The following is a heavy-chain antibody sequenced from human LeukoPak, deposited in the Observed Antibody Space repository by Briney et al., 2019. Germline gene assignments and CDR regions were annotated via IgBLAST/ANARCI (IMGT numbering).Heavy chain of an antibody. CDR3: AREGGAISFIDY. CDR2: IYNSGST. D-gene: IGHD3-16*02. V-gene: IGHV4-59*01. Sequence: PSETLSLTCTVSGGSISSYYWSWIRQPPGKGLERIGYIYNSGSTNYTPSLKSRVTISIDTSKNQFSLKLSSVTAADTAVYYCAREGGAISFIDYWGQGTLVTVSS. J-gene: IGHJ4*02. CDR1: GGSISSYY.